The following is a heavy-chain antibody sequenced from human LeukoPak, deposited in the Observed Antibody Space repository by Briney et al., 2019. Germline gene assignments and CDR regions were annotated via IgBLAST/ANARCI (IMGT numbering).Heavy chain of an antibody. CDR1: GYTFTSYD. J-gene: IGHJ6*02. CDR2: MNPNSGNT. CDR3: ASSLSQSGYDYYYYGMDV. V-gene: IGHV1-8*01. D-gene: IGHD5-12*01. Sequence: ASVKVFCKASGYTFTSYDVNWVRQATGQGLEWMGWMNPNSGNTGYAQKFQVRVTMTRNTSISTAYMELSSLRSEDTAVYYCASSLSQSGYDYYYYGMDVWGQGTTVTVSS.